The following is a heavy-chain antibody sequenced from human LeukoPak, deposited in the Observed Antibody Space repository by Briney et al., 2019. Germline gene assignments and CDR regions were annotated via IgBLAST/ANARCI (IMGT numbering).Heavy chain of an antibody. CDR2: IYSGGGT. CDR1: GFTVSNSY. D-gene: IGHD4-23*01. J-gene: IGHJ4*02. Sequence: GGSLRLSCAVSGFTVSNSYMSWVRQAPGKGLEWVSVIYSGGGTFYSEFVKGRFTISRNYSKNTLYLQMNSLRVEDTAVYYCARGRPHGNDYWGQGTLVTVSS. V-gene: IGHV3-53*01. CDR3: ARGRPHGNDY.